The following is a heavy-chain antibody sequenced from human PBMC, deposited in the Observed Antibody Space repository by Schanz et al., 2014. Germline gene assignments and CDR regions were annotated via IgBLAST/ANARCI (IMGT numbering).Heavy chain of an antibody. CDR2: IKQDGNEK. CDR3: ARDRGYCSGGSCLTFDY. Sequence: EVQLFASGGGLVQPGGSLRLSCAASGFTVSSNHMSWVRPAPGKGLEWVANIKQDGNEKYYVDSVKGRFTISRDNAKNSLYLQMNSLRAEDTAVYYCARDRGYCSGGSCLTFDYWGQGTLVTVSS. CDR1: GFTVSSNH. D-gene: IGHD2-15*01. V-gene: IGHV3-7*01. J-gene: IGHJ4*02.